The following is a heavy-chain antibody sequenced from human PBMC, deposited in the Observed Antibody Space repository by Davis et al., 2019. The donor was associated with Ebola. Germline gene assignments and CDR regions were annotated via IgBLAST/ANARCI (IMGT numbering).Heavy chain of an antibody. J-gene: IGHJ4*02. CDR3: SKEGQTGTLKH. CDR2: VSAGGEST. Sequence: PGGSLRLSCAASGFTFSHSVMGWVRQAPGKGLEWVSAVSAGGESTYYADSVKGRFTVSRDNSKKTVYLQMNSLRAEDTAVYYCSKEGQTGTLKHWGQGTLVTVSS. D-gene: IGHD1-1*01. V-gene: IGHV3-23*01. CDR1: GFTFSHSV.